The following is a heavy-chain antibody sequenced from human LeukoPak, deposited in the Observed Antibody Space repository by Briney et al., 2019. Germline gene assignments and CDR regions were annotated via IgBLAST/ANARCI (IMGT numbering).Heavy chain of an antibody. D-gene: IGHD6-6*01. V-gene: IGHV1-2*02. CDR3: ARVQYSGSAALDY. CDR2: INPNSGAT. J-gene: IGHJ4*02. CDR1: GYTFTGYY. Sequence: GASVNVSCKASGYTFTGYYMHWVRQAPGQGLEWMGGINPNSGATNYAQKFQGRVTMTSDTSISTAYVELSRLRSDDTAVYYCARVQYSGSAALDYWGQGTLVTVSS.